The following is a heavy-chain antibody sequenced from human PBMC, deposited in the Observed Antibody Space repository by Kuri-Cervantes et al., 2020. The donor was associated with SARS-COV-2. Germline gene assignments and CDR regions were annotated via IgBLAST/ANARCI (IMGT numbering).Heavy chain of an antibody. CDR2: IYYSGST. Sequence: SETLSLTCTVSDGSISSGSYYWSWIRQPPGKGLEWIGYIYYSGSTNYDPSLKSRVTISVDTSKNQFSLKLSSVTAADTAVYYCARGTTIFGVAIDYWGQGTLVTVSS. CDR1: DGSISSGSYY. V-gene: IGHV4-61*01. CDR3: ARGTTIFGVAIDY. D-gene: IGHD3-3*01. J-gene: IGHJ4*02.